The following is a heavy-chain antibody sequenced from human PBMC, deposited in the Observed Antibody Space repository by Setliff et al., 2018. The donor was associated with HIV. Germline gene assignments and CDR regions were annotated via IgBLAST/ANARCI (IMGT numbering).Heavy chain of an antibody. CDR2: MSYDGKNK. Sequence: GGSLRLSCAASGFIFSAYGMHWVRQAPGKGLEWVALMSYDGKNKNYAESLKGRFTISRDNAENSLYLQMNSLRAEDTAVYYCARVLLRTNAVYGVVSNQFDPWGQGTLVTVSS. D-gene: IGHD3-3*01. J-gene: IGHJ5*02. V-gene: IGHV3-30*12. CDR1: GFIFSAYG. CDR3: ARVLLRTNAVYGVVSNQFDP.